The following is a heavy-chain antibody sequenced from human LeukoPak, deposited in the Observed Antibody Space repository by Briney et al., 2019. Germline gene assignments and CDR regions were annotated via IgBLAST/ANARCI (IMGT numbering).Heavy chain of an antibody. J-gene: IGHJ4*02. Sequence: GGSLRLSCAASGFTFSSYGMHWVRQAPGKGLEWVAVILSDGTSEYYADSVKGRFTISRDDSKSIAYLQMNSLKTEDTAVYYCTSGLYYDSWSDLFDYWGQGTLVTVSS. V-gene: IGHV3-33*03. CDR2: ILSDGTSE. D-gene: IGHD3-3*01. CDR1: GFTFSSYG. CDR3: TSGLYYDSWSDLFDY.